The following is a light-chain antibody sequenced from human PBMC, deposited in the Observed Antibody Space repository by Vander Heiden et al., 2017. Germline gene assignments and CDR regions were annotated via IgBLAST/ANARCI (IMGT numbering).Light chain of an antibody. Sequence: QSALTQPASVSGSPGQSFTISCTGTRSDVGSHNYVSWYQQHPGNAPKRMIYDVSNRPSGVSNRFSGSKSGNTASLTISGLQAEDEADYYCSSYTSSSTLVFGGGTKLTVL. J-gene: IGLJ2*01. CDR2: DVS. V-gene: IGLV2-14*01. CDR1: RSDVGSHNY. CDR3: SSYTSSSTLV.